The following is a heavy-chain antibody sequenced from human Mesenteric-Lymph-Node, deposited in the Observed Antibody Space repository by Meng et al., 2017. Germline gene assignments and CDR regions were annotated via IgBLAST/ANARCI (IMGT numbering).Heavy chain of an antibody. CDR2: PNGHNRKS. CDR1: GYTFIDSY. D-gene: IGHD3-22*01. CDR3: ARESSSGFFGGRADY. Sequence: ASVKVSCKASGYTFIDSYVHWVRQAPGRGLEWVGWPNGHNRKSNYAEKFQGRVTMTTDTSTSTAYLELRSLKSDDTAMYYCARESSSGFFGGRADYWGQGTLVTVSS. J-gene: IGHJ4*02. V-gene: IGHV1-18*04.